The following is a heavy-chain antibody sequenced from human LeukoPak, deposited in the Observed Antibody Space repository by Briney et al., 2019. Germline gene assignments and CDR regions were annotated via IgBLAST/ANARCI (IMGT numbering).Heavy chain of an antibody. Sequence: ASVKVSCKASGYTFTSYAMNWVRQAPGQGLEWMGWINTNTGNPTYAQGFTGRFVFSLDTSASTAYLQISSLKAEDTAVYYCARVGYYYDSSGYYYVVFDYWGQGTLVTVSS. CDR3: ARVGYYYDSSGYYYVVFDY. V-gene: IGHV7-4-1*02. J-gene: IGHJ4*02. D-gene: IGHD3-22*01. CDR2: INTNTGNP. CDR1: GYTFTSYA.